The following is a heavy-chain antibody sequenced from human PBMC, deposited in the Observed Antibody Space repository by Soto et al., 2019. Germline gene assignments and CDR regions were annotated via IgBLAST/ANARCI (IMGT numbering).Heavy chain of an antibody. CDR3: ATVDISTWIDGMDV. Sequence: ASVKVSCKASGGTFSSYAISWVRQAPGQGLEWMGGTFPMFGKANYAQKFQGRVTISADKSTSTAYMELSSLTSEDTAVYYCATVDISTWIDGMDVWGQGTTVTAP. CDR2: TFPMFGKA. CDR1: GGTFSSYA. D-gene: IGHD6-13*01. J-gene: IGHJ6*02. V-gene: IGHV1-69*06.